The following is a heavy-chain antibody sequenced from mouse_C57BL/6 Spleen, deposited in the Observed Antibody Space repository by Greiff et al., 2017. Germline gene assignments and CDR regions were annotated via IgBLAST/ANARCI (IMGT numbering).Heavy chain of an antibody. Sequence: VQLQQPGAELVKPGASVKMSCKASGYTFTSYWITWVKQRPGQGLEWIGDIYPGSGSTNYNEKFKSKATLTVDTSSSTAYMQLSSLTSEDSAVYYCARDYYGSSEGDYWGQGTTLTVSS. CDR3: ARDYYGSSEGDY. J-gene: IGHJ2*01. V-gene: IGHV1-55*01. D-gene: IGHD1-1*01. CDR2: IYPGSGST. CDR1: GYTFTSYW.